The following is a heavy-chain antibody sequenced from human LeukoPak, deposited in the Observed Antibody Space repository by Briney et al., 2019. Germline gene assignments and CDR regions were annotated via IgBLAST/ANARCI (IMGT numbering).Heavy chain of an antibody. CDR1: GFTFSSYW. CDR3: AKDHHLGAPTEDI. D-gene: IGHD6-6*01. J-gene: IGHJ3*02. Sequence: GGSLRLSCAASGFTFSSYWMSWVRQAPGKGLEWVANIKQDGSAKYYVDSVKGRFTISRDNAKNSLYLQMNSLRAEDTAVYYCAKDHHLGAPTEDIWGQGTMVTVSS. V-gene: IGHV3-7*01. CDR2: IKQDGSAK.